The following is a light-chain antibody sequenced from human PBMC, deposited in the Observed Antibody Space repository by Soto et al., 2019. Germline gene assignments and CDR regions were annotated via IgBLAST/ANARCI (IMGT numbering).Light chain of an antibody. V-gene: IGKV3-15*01. CDR3: QQYNNWPPRYT. J-gene: IGKJ2*01. Sequence: EIVMTQSPATLSVSPGERATLSCRASQSVDNSLAWYQQKPGQPPRLLMYAPSTRATGIPARFSGSGSGTEFTLTISSLQPEDFAVYYCQQYNNWPPRYTFGPGTKLEIK. CDR1: QSVDNS. CDR2: APS.